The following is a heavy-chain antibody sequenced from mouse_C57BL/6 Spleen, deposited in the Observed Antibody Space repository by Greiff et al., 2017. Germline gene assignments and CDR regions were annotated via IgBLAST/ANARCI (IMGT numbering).Heavy chain of an antibody. D-gene: IGHD1-1*01. CDR2: INPNNGGT. CDR3: ARDYYGSSDY. J-gene: IGHJ2*01. CDR1: GYTFTDYN. V-gene: IGHV1-22*01. Sequence: VQLKESGPELVKPGASVKMSCKASGYTFTDYNMHWVKQSHGQSLEWIGYINPNNGGTSYNQKFKGKATLTVNKSSSTAYMELRSLTSEDSAVYYCARDYYGSSDYWGQGTTLTVSA.